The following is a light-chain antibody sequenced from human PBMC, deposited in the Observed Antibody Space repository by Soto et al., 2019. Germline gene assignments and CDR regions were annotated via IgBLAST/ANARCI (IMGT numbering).Light chain of an antibody. CDR2: DSS. CDR3: QQYGNSPQIT. Sequence: IVLTQSPGTLSLSPWERATLFCRASQFLSSYLAWYQQKPGLAPRLVIYDSSIRATGIPDRFSGSGSGTDFTLTISRLEPEDFAMYFCQQYGNSPQITFGQGTRLEIK. J-gene: IGKJ5*01. CDR1: QFLSSY. V-gene: IGKV3D-20*01.